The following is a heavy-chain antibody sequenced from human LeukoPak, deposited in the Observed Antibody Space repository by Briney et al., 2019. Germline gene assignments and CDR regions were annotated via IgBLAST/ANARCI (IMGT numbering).Heavy chain of an antibody. CDR2: IYYSGST. V-gene: IGHV4-59*01. D-gene: IGHD5/OR15-5a*01. J-gene: IGHJ6*03. Sequence: PSETLSLTCTVSGGSISSYYWSWIRQPPGKGLGWVGYIYYSGSTNYNPSLKSRVTISVDTSKNQFSLKLSSVTAADTAVYYCAKDPLLRGYYYYYYTDVWGKGTTVTVSS. CDR3: AKDPLLRGYYYYYYTDV. CDR1: GGSISSYY.